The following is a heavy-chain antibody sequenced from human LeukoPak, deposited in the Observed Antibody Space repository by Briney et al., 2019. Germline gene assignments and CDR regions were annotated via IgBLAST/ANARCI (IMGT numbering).Heavy chain of an antibody. CDR1: GGSISSYY. CDR2: IYISGST. D-gene: IGHD3-10*01. CDR3: ARDSSMLRGPLVIYYFDF. V-gene: IGHV4-4*07. Sequence: SETLSLTCTVYGGSISSYYWSWIRQPAGKGLEWIGRIYISGSTYYNPSLKSRVTMSVDTSKNQFSLKLSAVTAADTAVYYCARDSSMLRGPLVIYYFDFWGQGTLVTVSS. J-gene: IGHJ4*02.